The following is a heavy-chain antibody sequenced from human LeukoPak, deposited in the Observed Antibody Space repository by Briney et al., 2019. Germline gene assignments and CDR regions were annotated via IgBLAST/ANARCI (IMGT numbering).Heavy chain of an antibody. V-gene: IGHV3-20*01. D-gene: IGHD3-9*01. J-gene: IGHJ3*02. CDR1: GFTFDDYG. CDR2: INWNGGST. CDR3: ARGYYDILTGYSPRGAFDI. Sequence: GGSLRLSCAASGFTFDDYGMSWVRQAPGKGLEWVSGINWNGGSTGYADSVKGRFTISRDNDKNSLYLQMNSLRAEDTALYHCARGYYDILTGYSPRGAFDIWGQGTMVTVSS.